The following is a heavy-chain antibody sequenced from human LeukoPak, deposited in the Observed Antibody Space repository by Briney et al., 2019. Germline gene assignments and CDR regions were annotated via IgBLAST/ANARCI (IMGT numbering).Heavy chain of an antibody. Sequence: GGSLRLSCAASGFTFSSHALSWVRQAPGKGLEWVSSLSGSGYNTYYADSVKGRFTISRDNAKNTVYLQMNSLRAEYTAVYYCAKDPYGTRYFDYWGQGTLVTVSS. D-gene: IGHD2-2*01. CDR1: GFTFSSHA. J-gene: IGHJ4*02. CDR2: LSGSGYNT. V-gene: IGHV3-23*01. CDR3: AKDPYGTRYFDY.